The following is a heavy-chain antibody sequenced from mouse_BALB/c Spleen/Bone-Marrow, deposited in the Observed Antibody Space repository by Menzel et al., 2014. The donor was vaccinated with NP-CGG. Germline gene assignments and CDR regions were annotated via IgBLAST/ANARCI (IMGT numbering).Heavy chain of an antibody. CDR3: ARHAYYDQTEVSFVC. CDR2: ISGDGRYT. Sequence: EVKLVESGGGLVKSGGSLKLSCAASGFSFSNYGMSWLRQTPEKRLEWVATISGDGRYTFYSGSVKGRFTISRDNAKNNLYLQLSSLRSEDTALYYCARHAYYDQTEVSFVCWGQGTLVTVSA. V-gene: IGHV5-9-2*01. CDR1: GFSFSNYG. J-gene: IGHJ3*01. D-gene: IGHD2-4*01.